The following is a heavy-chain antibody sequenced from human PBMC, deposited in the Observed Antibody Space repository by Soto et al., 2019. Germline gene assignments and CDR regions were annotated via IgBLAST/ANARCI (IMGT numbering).Heavy chain of an antibody. CDR1: GFTVSSNY. Sequence: GGSLRLSCAASGFTVSSNYMSWVRQAPGKGLEWVSVIYSGGSTYYADSVKGRFTISRDNSKNTLYLQMNSLRAEDTAVYYCARDLYSSSWYGGYGHYYYGMDVWGQGTTVTVSS. CDR2: IYSGGST. V-gene: IGHV3-53*01. J-gene: IGHJ6*02. CDR3: ARDLYSSSWYGGYGHYYYGMDV. D-gene: IGHD6-13*01.